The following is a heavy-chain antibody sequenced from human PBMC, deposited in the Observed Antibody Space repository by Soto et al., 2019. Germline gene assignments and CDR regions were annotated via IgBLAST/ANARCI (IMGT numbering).Heavy chain of an antibody. Sequence: QVQLQESGPGLVKPSQTLSLTCTVSGGSISSGGYYWSWIRQHPGKGLEWIGYIYYSGSTYYNPXLKSRVTISVXXSXNXXSLKLSSVTAADTAVYYCARDNYGSGSYYENWFDPWGQGTLVTVSS. CDR3: ARDNYGSGSYYENWFDP. D-gene: IGHD3-10*01. V-gene: IGHV4-31*03. CDR2: IYYSGST. CDR1: GGSISSGGYY. J-gene: IGHJ5*02.